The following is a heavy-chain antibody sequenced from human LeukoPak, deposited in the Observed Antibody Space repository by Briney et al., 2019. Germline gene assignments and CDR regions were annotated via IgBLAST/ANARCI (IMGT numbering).Heavy chain of an antibody. CDR1: GYTFTGYY. V-gene: IGHV1-2*02. Sequence: ASVKVSCKASGYTFTGYYMHWVRQAPGQGLEWMGWINPNSGGTNYAQKFQGRVTMTRDTSISTAYMELSRLGSDDTAVYYCARGWRYCTNGVCWRWFDPWGQGTLVTVSS. CDR2: INPNSGGT. D-gene: IGHD2-8*01. CDR3: ARGWRYCTNGVCWRWFDP. J-gene: IGHJ5*02.